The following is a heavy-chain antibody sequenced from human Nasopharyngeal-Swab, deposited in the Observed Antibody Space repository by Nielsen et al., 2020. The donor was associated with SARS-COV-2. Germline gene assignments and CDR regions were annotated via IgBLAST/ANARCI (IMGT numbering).Heavy chain of an antibody. CDR2: ISGSGGST. J-gene: IGHJ6*02. Sequence: GESLKISCAASGFTFSSYDMTWVRQAPGKGLEWVSTISGSGGSTNYADSVKGRFTISRDNSENTLYLQMNSLRAEDTAVYYCAASRGPGSYYYGSGDQSMDVWGQGTTVTVSS. V-gene: IGHV3-23*01. CDR3: AASRGPGSYYYGSGDQSMDV. CDR1: GFTFSSYD. D-gene: IGHD3-10*01.